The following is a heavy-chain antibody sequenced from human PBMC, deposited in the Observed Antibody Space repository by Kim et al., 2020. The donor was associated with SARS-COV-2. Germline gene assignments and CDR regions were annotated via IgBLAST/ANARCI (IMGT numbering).Heavy chain of an antibody. J-gene: IGHJ6*02. D-gene: IGHD6-13*01. CDR1: GFTFSSYG. Sequence: GGSLRLSCAASGFTFSSYGMHWVRQAPGKGLEWVAVIWYDGSNKYYADSVKGRFTISRDNSKNTLYLQMNSLRAEDTAVYYCARAGEYSSSWYYYYYGMDVWGQGTTVTVS. CDR2: IWYDGSNK. V-gene: IGHV3-33*01. CDR3: ARAGEYSSSWYYYYYGMDV.